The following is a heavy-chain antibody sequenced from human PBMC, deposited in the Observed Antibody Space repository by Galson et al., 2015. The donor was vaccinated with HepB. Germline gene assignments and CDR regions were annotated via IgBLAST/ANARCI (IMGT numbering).Heavy chain of an antibody. CDR1: GYTFFSYG. Sequence: SVKVSCKASGYTFFSYGISWVRLAPGQGLQWMGWISTYSGNTSYAQKFQDRVTMTTDTSTKTVFVELRSLRADDTAVYFCARGGRVGELSSFDYWGQGTPVTVSS. CDR3: ARGGRVGELSSFDY. D-gene: IGHD3-16*02. V-gene: IGHV1-18*01. CDR2: ISTYSGNT. J-gene: IGHJ4*02.